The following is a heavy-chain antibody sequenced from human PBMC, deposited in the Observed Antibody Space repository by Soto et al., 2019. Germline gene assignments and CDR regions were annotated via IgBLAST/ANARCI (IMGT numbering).Heavy chain of an antibody. D-gene: IGHD2-2*01. CDR3: ARDRWDIVVVPAAIFDYYMDV. Sequence: GASVKVSCKASGYTFTGYYMHWVRQAPGQGLEWMGWINPNSGGTNYAQKFQGWVTMTRDTSISTAYMELSRLRSDDTAVYYCARDRWDIVVVPAAIFDYYMDVWGKGTTVTVSS. CDR1: GYTFTGYY. CDR2: INPNSGGT. J-gene: IGHJ6*03. V-gene: IGHV1-2*04.